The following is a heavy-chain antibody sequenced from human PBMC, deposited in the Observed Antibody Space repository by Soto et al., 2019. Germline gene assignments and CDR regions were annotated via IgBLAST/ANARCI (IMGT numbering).Heavy chain of an antibody. CDR3: AKAPYSSSWQNWFDP. CDR2: ISGSGGST. D-gene: IGHD6-13*01. J-gene: IGHJ5*02. CDR1: GFTFSSYA. Sequence: GGSLRLSCAASGFTFSSYAMSWVRQAPGKGLEWVSAISGSGGSTYYADSLKGRFTISRDNSKNTLYLQMNSLRAEDTAVDYCAKAPYSSSWQNWFDPWGQGTLVTVSS. V-gene: IGHV3-23*01.